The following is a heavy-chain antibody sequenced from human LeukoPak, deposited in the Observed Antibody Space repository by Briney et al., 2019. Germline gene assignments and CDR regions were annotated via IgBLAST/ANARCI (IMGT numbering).Heavy chain of an antibody. CDR1: GFSFNDAW. J-gene: IGHJ4*02. CDR2: IKRKTDGGTT. CDR3: TTDTRRVVVPK. Sequence: PGGSLRLSCAASGFSFNDAWMSWVRQAPGKGLEWVGRIKRKTDGGTTDYAAPVKGRFTISRDDSKTSLYLQMNNLKTEDTAVYYCTTDTRRVVVPKWGQGTQVTVSS. V-gene: IGHV3-15*01. D-gene: IGHD2-15*01.